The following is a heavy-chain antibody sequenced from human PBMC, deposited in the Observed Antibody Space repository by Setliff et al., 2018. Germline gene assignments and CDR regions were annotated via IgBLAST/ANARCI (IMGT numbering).Heavy chain of an antibody. V-gene: IGHV4-34*01. CDR2: INHSGST. D-gene: IGHD3-10*01. CDR1: GESFSRHY. Sequence: SETLSLTCAVYGESFSRHYWSWIRQPPGKGLEWIGEINHSGSTNYNPSLKSRVTISVDTSKNQFSLQVTSLAATDTALYFCARHEFVGGYYGSVTYRHFDYWGQGTLVTVSS. CDR3: ARHEFVGGYYGSVTYRHFDY. J-gene: IGHJ4*02.